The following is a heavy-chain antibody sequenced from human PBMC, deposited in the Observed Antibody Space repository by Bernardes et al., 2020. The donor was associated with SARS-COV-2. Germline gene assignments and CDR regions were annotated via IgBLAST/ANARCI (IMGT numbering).Heavy chain of an antibody. CDR1: GFTVSSNY. J-gene: IGHJ4*02. D-gene: IGHD4-17*01. CDR3: ARDYGAWYFDY. V-gene: IGHV3-53*01. Sequence: GGSLRLSCAASGFTVSSNYMSWVRQSPGKGLEWVSVISSGGSTYYADSVRGRFTISRDDSKNTLSLQMNSLRADDTAIYYCARDYGAWYFDYWGQGTLVTVSS. CDR2: ISSGGST.